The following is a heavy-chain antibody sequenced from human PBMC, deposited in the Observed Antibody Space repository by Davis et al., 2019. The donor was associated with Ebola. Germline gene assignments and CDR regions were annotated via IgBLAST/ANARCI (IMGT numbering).Heavy chain of an antibody. CDR1: GYSFTSYW. CDR3: ARDQGIFGVVIMAHNWFDP. V-gene: IGHV3-74*01. CDR2: INSDGSST. D-gene: IGHD3-3*01. Sequence: GESLKISCKGSGYSFTSYWMHWVRQAPGKGLVWVSRINSDGSSTSYADSVKGRFTISRHNATNTLYLQMNSLRAEETAVYYCARDQGIFGVVIMAHNWFDPWGQGTLVTVSS. J-gene: IGHJ5*02.